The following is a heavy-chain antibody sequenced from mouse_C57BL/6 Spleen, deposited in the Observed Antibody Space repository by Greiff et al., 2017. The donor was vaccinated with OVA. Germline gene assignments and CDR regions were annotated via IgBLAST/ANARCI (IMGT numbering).Heavy chain of an antibody. V-gene: IGHV1-59*01. D-gene: IGHD3-3*01. CDR2: IDPSDSYT. CDR1: GYTFTSYW. Sequence: VQLQQPGAELVRPGTSVKLSCKASGYTFTSYWMHWVKQRPGQGLEWIGVIDPSDSYTNYNQKFKGKATLTVDTSSSTAYMQLSSLTSEDSAVYYCASGTGGFDYWGQGTTLTVSS. J-gene: IGHJ2*01. CDR3: ASGTGGFDY.